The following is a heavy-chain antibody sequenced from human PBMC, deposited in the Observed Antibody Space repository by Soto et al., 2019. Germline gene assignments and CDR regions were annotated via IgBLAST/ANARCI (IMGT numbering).Heavy chain of an antibody. D-gene: IGHD4-17*01. V-gene: IGHV4-4*07. CDR3: VRDGSKTLRDWFDP. J-gene: IGHJ5*02. Sequence: SETLSLTCSVSGGSISKFYWSWIRKTAGKCLEWMGRVYATGTTDYNPSLRSRVAMPVDISKKTFSLRLTSVTAADTGVYYCVRDGSKTLRDWFDPWGQGXLVTVYS. CDR2: VYATGTT. CDR1: GGSISKFY.